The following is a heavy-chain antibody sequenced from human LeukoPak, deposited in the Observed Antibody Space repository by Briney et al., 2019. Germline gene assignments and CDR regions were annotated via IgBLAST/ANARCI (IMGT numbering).Heavy chain of an antibody. CDR1: GFIFTSNW. D-gene: IGHD3-22*01. CDR3: ARDIDSRFDY. CDR2: IYPADSDT. V-gene: IGHV5-51*01. Sequence: GESLQISCQGSGFIFTSNWIGWVRQLPGKGLEGMGIIYPADSDTRYSPSLQGQVTISADKSLSTAYLQWSSLKASDTAMYFCARDIDSRFDYWGQGTLVTVSS. J-gene: IGHJ4*02.